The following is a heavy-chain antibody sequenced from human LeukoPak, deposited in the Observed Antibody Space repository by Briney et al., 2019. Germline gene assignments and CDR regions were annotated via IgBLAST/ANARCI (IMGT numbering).Heavy chain of an antibody. CDR3: ARVSNSGWGSRFDP. V-gene: IGHV3-21*01. Sequence: GGSLRLSCVASGFTFSSYSMNWVRQAPGKGLEWVSSISSSSSYISYADSLKGRFTISRDNAKNSLYLQMNSLRAEDPAVYYCARVSNSGWGSRFDPWGQGTLVTVSS. J-gene: IGHJ5*02. CDR2: ISSSSSYI. CDR1: GFTFSSYS. D-gene: IGHD6-19*01.